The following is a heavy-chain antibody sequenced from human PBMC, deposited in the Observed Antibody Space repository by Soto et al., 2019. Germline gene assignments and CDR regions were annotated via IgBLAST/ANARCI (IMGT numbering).Heavy chain of an antibody. V-gene: IGHV4-34*01. CDR2: IKHSGST. Sequence: QVHLQQWGAGLLKPSETLSLTCAVYGGSFSGYYWNWIRQPPGKGLEWIGEIKHSGSTNYNPSLKSRVTISLGTSNNQFSLKLTSVTAADTAVYYCARGRGDGYNQDWYFNLWGRATLVTVSS. J-gene: IGHJ2*01. CDR3: ARGRGDGYNQDWYFNL. CDR1: GGSFSGYY. D-gene: IGHD3-10*01.